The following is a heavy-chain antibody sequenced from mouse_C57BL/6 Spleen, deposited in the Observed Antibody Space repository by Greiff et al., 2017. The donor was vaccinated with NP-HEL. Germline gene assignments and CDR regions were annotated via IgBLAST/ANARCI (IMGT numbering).Heavy chain of an antibody. CDR3: ARRGLIWFAY. D-gene: IGHD3-3*01. V-gene: IGHV1-26*01. J-gene: IGHJ3*01. CDR1: GYTFTDYY. CDR2: INPNNGGT. Sequence: EVQLQQSGPELVKPGASVKISCKASGYTFTDYYMNWVKQSHGKSLEWIGDINPNNGGTSYNQKFKGKATLTVDKSSSTAYMELRSLTSEDSAVYYCARRGLIWFAYWGQGTLVTVSA.